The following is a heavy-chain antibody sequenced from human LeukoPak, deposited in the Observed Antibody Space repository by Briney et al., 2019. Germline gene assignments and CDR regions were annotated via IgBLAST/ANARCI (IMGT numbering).Heavy chain of an antibody. CDR2: ISTYSGNT. J-gene: IGHJ5*02. CDR1: GYSFTTYG. V-gene: IGHV1-18*01. CDR3: ARGEGYDSSGYANWFDP. D-gene: IGHD3-22*01. Sequence: ASVKVSCKASGYSFTTYGINWVRQAPGQGLECMGWISTYSGNTNYAQKFQGRVTMTTDTSTSTAYMELRSLTSDDTAVYYCARGEGYDSSGYANWFDPWGQGTQVTVSS.